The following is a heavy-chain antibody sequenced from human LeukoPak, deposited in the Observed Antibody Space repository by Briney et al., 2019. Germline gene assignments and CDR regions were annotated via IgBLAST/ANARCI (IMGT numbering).Heavy chain of an antibody. CDR2: INTDGSST. CDR3: ARDVASSTYHFESSGLLDY. Sequence: GGSLRLSCAASGFTFSSYWMHWVRQAPGKGLVWVSRINTDGSSTSYADSVKGRFTISRDNAKKSLYLQMDSLRGEDTALYYCARDVASSTYHFESSGLLDYWGQGTLVTVSS. CDR1: GFTFSSYW. D-gene: IGHD3-22*01. V-gene: IGHV3-74*01. J-gene: IGHJ4*02.